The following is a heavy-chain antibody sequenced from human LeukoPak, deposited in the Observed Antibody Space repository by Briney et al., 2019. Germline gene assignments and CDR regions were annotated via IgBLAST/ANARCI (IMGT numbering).Heavy chain of an antibody. V-gene: IGHV1-2*06. CDR2: INPNSGGT. D-gene: IGHD5-18*01. CDR1: GYTFTGYY. CDR3: ARDTAMVHYYYYGMDV. Sequence: GASVKVSCKASGYTFTGYYMHWVRQAPGQGLERMGRINPNSGGTNYAQKFQGRVTMTRDTSISTAYMELSRLRSDDTAVYYCARDTAMVHYYYYGMDVWGQGTTVTVSS. J-gene: IGHJ6*02.